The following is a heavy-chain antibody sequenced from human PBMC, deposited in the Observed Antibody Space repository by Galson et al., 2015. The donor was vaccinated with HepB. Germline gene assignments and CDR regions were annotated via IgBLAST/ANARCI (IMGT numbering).Heavy chain of an antibody. V-gene: IGHV6-1*01. Sequence: CAISGDSVSSNSAAWNWIRQSPSRGLEWLGRTYYRSKWYNDYAVSVKSRITINPDTSKNQFSLQLNSVTPEDTAVYFCARGRVAAPVTFTRRRTYYFDYWGQGTLVTVSS. CDR1: GDSVSSNSAA. J-gene: IGHJ4*02. D-gene: IGHD6-13*01. CDR3: ARGRVAAPVTFTRRRTYYFDY. CDR2: TYYRSKWYN.